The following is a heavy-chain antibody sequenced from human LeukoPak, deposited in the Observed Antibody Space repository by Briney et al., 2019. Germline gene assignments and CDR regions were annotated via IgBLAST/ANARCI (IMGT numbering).Heavy chain of an antibody. CDR1: GFTFSTFA. J-gene: IGHJ5*02. CDR2: ITGTHYTT. V-gene: IGHV3-23*01. D-gene: IGHD4-17*01. Sequence: PGRSLRLSCAASGFTFSTFAMTWVRQAPGKGLEWVSSITGTHYTTYNTDSVKGRFTISRDNSKNTLYLQMSSLRADDTAVYYCTKDPNGDYVGAFDPWGQGTLVTVSS. CDR3: TKDPNGDYVGAFDP.